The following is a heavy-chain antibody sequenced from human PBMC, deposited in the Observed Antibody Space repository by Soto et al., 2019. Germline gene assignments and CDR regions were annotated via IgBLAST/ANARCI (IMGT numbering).Heavy chain of an antibody. D-gene: IGHD3-3*01. CDR1: GFTFHDYA. V-gene: IGHV3-11*06. CDR2: ISSSSSYT. CDR3: ARDRITIFGVVITMFDY. J-gene: IGHJ4*02. Sequence: PGGSLRLSCATSGFTFHDYAMSWVRQAPGKGLEWVSYISSSSSYTNYADSVKGRFTISRDNAKNSLYLQMNSLRAEDTAVYYCARDRITIFGVVITMFDYWGQGTLVTVSS.